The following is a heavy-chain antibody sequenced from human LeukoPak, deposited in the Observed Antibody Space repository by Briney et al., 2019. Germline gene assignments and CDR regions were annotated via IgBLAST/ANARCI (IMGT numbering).Heavy chain of an antibody. D-gene: IGHD3-22*01. CDR3: AKEGSGYYNYYYYGMDV. Sequence: KAGGSLRLSYAASGFTFSSYSMNWVRQAPGKGLEWVSSISSSSSYIYYADSVKGRFTISRDNAKNSLYLQMNSLRAEDTAVYYCAKEGSGYYNYYYYGMDVRGQGTTVTVSS. J-gene: IGHJ6*02. CDR2: ISSSSSYI. CDR1: GFTFSSYS. V-gene: IGHV3-21*01.